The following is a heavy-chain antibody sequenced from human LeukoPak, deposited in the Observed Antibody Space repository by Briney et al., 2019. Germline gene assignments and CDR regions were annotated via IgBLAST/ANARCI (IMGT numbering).Heavy chain of an antibody. V-gene: IGHV4-59*08. CDR2: IYYSGST. CDR1: GGSISTYY. CDR3: ATLRYCSGGSCFPKYFQH. J-gene: IGHJ1*01. Sequence: SETLSLTCTVSGGSISTYYWSWIRQPPGKGLEWIGYIYYSGSTGYNPSLKSRVTISVDTSKNQFSLKLTSVTAADTATYYCATLRYCSGGSCFPKYFQHWGQGTLVTVSS. D-gene: IGHD2-15*01.